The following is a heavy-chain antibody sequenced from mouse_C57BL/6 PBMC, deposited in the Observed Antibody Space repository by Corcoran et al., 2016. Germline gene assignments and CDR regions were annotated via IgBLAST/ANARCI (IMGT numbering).Heavy chain of an antibody. D-gene: IGHD1-1*01. Sequence: QVQLKQSGAELVRPGASVKLSCKASGYTFTDYYKNWVKQRPGQGLEWIARIYPGSGNTYYNEKFKGKATLTAEQSSSTAYMQLSSLTSEDSAVYFCARGTTVVDRAMDYWGQGTSVTVSS. J-gene: IGHJ4*01. CDR3: ARGTTVVDRAMDY. V-gene: IGHV1-76*01. CDR2: IYPGSGNT. CDR1: GYTFTDYY.